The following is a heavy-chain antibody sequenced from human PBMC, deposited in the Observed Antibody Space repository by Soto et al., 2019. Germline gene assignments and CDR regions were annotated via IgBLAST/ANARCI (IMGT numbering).Heavy chain of an antibody. CDR3: ARGGYDWYFDL. CDR2: FNPSGGST. Sequence: QVQLVQSGAEVKKPGASVKVSCKASGYTFNSYYIHWVRQAPGQGLEWMGIFNPSGGSTNYPQKLQGRVTLTRDTSTSTVYMELSSRRSEDKAIYYCARGGYDWYFDLWGRCPLATVSS. CDR1: GYTFNSYY. V-gene: IGHV1-46*02. D-gene: IGHD5-18*01. J-gene: IGHJ2*01.